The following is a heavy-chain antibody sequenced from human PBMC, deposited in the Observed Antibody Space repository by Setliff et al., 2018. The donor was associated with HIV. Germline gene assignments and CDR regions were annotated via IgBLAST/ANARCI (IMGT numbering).Heavy chain of an antibody. Sequence: GGSLRLSCAASGFTFSSYSMNWVRQAPGKGLEWVSFISGNSGAVTYADSVQGRFTISRDNAKNSLYLQMNSLRAEDTALYYCAREPYYDILTGYLDYWGQGALVTVSS. CDR2: ISGNSGAV. V-gene: IGHV3-48*04. D-gene: IGHD3-9*01. J-gene: IGHJ4*02. CDR3: AREPYYDILTGYLDY. CDR1: GFTFSSYS.